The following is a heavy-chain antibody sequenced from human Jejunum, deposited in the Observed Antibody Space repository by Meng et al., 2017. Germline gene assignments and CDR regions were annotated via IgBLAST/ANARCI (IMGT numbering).Heavy chain of an antibody. CDR1: GFPFSSYW. D-gene: IGHD2-2*01. Sequence: GESLKISCAASGFPFSSYWMSWVRQAPGKGLEWVANIRQDGSENLYVDSVKGRFTISRDNARTSLYLQMNSLRAEDTAMYYCARLDFSTGHRTFDYWGQGTLVNVSS. CDR2: IRQDGSEN. CDR3: ARLDFSTGHRTFDY. V-gene: IGHV3-7*03. J-gene: IGHJ4*02.